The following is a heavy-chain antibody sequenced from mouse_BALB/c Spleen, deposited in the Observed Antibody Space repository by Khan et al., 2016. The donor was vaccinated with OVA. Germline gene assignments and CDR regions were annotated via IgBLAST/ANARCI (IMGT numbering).Heavy chain of an antibody. J-gene: IGHJ2*01. Sequence: EVQLQESGPGLVKPSQSLSLTCTVTGYSITSGYGWNWIRQFPGNKLEWMGFISYSGSTNYNPSLKSRFSITRDTAKNQFFLQLNYVTTEDTATYYCARTARIKYWGQGTTLTVSS. CDR1: GYSITSGYG. CDR3: ARTARIKY. CDR2: ISYSGST. D-gene: IGHD1-2*01. V-gene: IGHV3-2*02.